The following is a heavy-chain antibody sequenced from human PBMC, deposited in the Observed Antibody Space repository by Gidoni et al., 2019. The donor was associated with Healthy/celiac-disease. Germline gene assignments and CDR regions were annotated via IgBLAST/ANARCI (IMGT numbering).Heavy chain of an antibody. Sequence: QVQLQQWGAGLLKPSETLSLTCAVYGGSFSGYYWSWIRQPPGKGLEWIGEINHSGSTNYNPSLKSRVTISVDTSKNQFSLKLSSVTAADTAVYYCARAWGSITHYYDSSGRVAFDIWGQGTMVTVSS. J-gene: IGHJ3*02. V-gene: IGHV4-34*01. CDR2: INHSGST. D-gene: IGHD3-22*01. CDR1: GGSFSGYY. CDR3: ARAWGSITHYYDSSGRVAFDI.